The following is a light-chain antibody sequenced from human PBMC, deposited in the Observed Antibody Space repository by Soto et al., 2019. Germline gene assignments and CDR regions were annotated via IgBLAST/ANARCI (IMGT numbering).Light chain of an antibody. CDR3: QVWDSTSDLAV. V-gene: IGLV2-8*01. Sequence: QSALTQPPSASGSPGQSVTISCTGTSSDVGGYDYVSWYQQHPGKAPKLMIYEVTIRPSGVSDRFSGSKSGNTASLTISRVEAGDEADYYCQVWDSTSDLAVFGTGTKVTVL. CDR2: EVT. CDR1: SSDVGGYDY. J-gene: IGLJ1*01.